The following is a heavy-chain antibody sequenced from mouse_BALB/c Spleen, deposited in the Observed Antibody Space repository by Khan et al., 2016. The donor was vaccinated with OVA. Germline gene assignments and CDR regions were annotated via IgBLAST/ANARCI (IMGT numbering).Heavy chain of an antibody. CDR1: GYTFTSYV. V-gene: IGHV1S136*01. Sequence: VQLKESGPELVKPGASVKMSCKAFGYTFTSYVIHWVKQKPGQGLEWIGYINPYNDGTKYNEKFKGKATLTSDKSSSTAYMEFSSLTSEDSAGYYCARSTYYGNPYAMDYWGQGTSVTVSS. D-gene: IGHD2-10*01. CDR2: INPYNDGT. J-gene: IGHJ4*01. CDR3: ARSTYYGNPYAMDY.